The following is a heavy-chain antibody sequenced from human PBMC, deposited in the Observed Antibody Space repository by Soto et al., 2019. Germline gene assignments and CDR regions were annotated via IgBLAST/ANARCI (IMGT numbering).Heavy chain of an antibody. Sequence: QVQLVQSGAEVKKPGSSVKVSCRASGGSFKSHTISWVRQAPGQGLEWMGGIMPMFGVTNYARKFQGRLTMTANESTTTAYMEVNSLTSEDTAVYYCAGEGVTASMSKPWMGYHYYGLDVWGQGTTVIVSS. V-gene: IGHV1-69*12. CDR3: AGEGVTASMSKPWMGYHYYGLDV. D-gene: IGHD1-26*01. CDR2: IMPMFGVT. CDR1: GGSFKSHT. J-gene: IGHJ6*02.